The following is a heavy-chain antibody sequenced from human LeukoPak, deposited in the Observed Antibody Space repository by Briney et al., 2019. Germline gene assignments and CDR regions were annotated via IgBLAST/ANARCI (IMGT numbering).Heavy chain of an antibody. V-gene: IGHV4-39*07. D-gene: IGHD2-2*01. J-gene: IGHJ4*02. CDR1: GGSISSSSYY. CDR3: ARTASSTVGAYLAH. CDR2: IYFSGSS. Sequence: SETLSLTCTVSGGSISSSSYYWGWIRQPPGKGLEWIGRIYFSGSSNYNPSLKSRVTMSVETSKNEVSLKLRSVAAADTAVYYCARTASSTVGAYLAHWGQGIQVTVSS.